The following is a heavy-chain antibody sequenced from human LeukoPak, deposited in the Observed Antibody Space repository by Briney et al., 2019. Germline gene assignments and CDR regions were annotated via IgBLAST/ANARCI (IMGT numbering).Heavy chain of an antibody. D-gene: IGHD4-23*01. CDR3: ARGLRWPRYDY. CDR1: GGSISSGGYY. Sequence: SETLSLTCTVSGGSISSGGYYWSWIRQHPGKGLEWIGCIYYSWSTYYNPSLKSRVTISVDTSKNQFSLKLSSVTAADTAVYYCARGLRWPRYDYWGQGTLVTVSS. CDR2: IYYSWST. V-gene: IGHV4-31*03. J-gene: IGHJ4*02.